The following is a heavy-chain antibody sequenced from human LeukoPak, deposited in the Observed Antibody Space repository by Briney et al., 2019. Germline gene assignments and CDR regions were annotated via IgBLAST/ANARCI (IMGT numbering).Heavy chain of an antibody. Sequence: GGSLSLACAASGFIFRNHWMSWVRQVAGRGLEWVAHIKQGGNEKHYVASVEGRFTLSRDDSKNSLYLQMNSLRVDDSAVYYCARGPNYGDRVDYFDYWGQGTLVTVSS. J-gene: IGHJ4*02. V-gene: IGHV3-7*01. CDR1: GFIFRNHW. CDR2: IKQGGNEK. CDR3: ARGPNYGDRVDYFDY. D-gene: IGHD4-17*01.